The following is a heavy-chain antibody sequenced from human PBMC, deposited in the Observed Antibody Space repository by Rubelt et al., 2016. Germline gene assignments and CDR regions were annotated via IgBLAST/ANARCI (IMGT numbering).Heavy chain of an antibody. Sequence: QVQLVQSGAEVKKPGASVKVSCKASGYTFTSYGISWVRQAPGQGLEWMGWISAYNGNTNYAQKPQGRVTKTTDTSTSTAYMGLRSLRSDDTAVYYWARDRIRIAARQGWYFDLWGRGTLVTVSS. CDR1: GYTFTSYG. CDR2: ISAYNGNT. D-gene: IGHD6-6*01. CDR3: ARDRIRIAARQGWYFDL. J-gene: IGHJ2*01. V-gene: IGHV1-18*01.